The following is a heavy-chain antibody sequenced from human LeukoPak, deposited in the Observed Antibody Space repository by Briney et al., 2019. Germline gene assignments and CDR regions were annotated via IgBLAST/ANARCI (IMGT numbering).Heavy chain of an antibody. CDR2: IRYDGSNK. CDR3: AKPDYGDYPVYYYYMDV. V-gene: IGHV3-30*02. D-gene: IGHD4-17*01. J-gene: IGHJ6*03. Sequence: PGGSLRLSCAASGFTFSSYGMHWVRQAPGKGLEWVAFIRYDGSNKYYADSVKGRFTVSRDNSKNTLYLQMNSLRAEDTAVYYCAKPDYGDYPVYYYYMDVWGKGTTVTISS. CDR1: GFTFSSYG.